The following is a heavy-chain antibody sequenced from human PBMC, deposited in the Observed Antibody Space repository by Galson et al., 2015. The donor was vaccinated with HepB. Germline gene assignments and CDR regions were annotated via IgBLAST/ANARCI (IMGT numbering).Heavy chain of an antibody. Sequence: SLRLSCAASGFTFSSYAMHWVRQAPGKGLEWVAVISYDGSNKYYADSVKGRFTISRDNSKNTLYLQMNSLRAEDTAGYYCASDGQLWLRGGSYFDYWGQGTLVTVSS. CDR3: ASDGQLWLRGGSYFDY. CDR1: GFTFSSYA. D-gene: IGHD5-18*01. V-gene: IGHV3-30-3*01. CDR2: ISYDGSNK. J-gene: IGHJ4*02.